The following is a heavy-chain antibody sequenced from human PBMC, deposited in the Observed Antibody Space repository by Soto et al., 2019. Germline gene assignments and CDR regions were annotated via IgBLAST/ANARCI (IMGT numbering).Heavy chain of an antibody. V-gene: IGHV4-39*01. Sequence: SETLSLTCTVSGGSISSSSYYWGWIRQPPGKGLEWIGSIYYSGSTYYNPSLKSRVTISVDTSKNQFSLKLSSVTAADTAVYYCASNRYAAARYWYFDLWGRGTLVTVSS. J-gene: IGHJ2*01. CDR2: IYYSGST. CDR1: GGSISSSSYY. CDR3: ASNRYAAARYWYFDL. D-gene: IGHD2-2*01.